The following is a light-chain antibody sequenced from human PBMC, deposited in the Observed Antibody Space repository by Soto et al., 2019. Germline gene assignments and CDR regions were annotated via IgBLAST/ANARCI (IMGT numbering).Light chain of an antibody. Sequence: QSALTQPASVSGSPGQSITISCTGTSSDVGGYNFVSWYQQHPGKAPRLIIYEVSSRPSGVSYRFSGSKSGNTASLIISGLQAEDEADYYCSSYTLRNTLVLFGGGTKVTVL. CDR2: EVS. CDR3: SSYTLRNTLVL. V-gene: IGLV2-14*01. CDR1: SSDVGGYNF. J-gene: IGLJ3*02.